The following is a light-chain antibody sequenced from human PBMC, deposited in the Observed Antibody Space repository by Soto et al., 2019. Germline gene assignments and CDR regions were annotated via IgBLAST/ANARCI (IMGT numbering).Light chain of an antibody. CDR1: QSVSSSF. J-gene: IGKJ1*01. CDR2: GAS. Sequence: ESVLTQSPGTLSLSPGERATPSCRASQSVSSSFLAWYQLKPGQAPRLLIYGASSRATGIPDRFSVSGSGTDFTVTISRLEPEDCAVYYCQQYDRSPWTFGQGTKVEIK. CDR3: QQYDRSPWT. V-gene: IGKV3-20*01.